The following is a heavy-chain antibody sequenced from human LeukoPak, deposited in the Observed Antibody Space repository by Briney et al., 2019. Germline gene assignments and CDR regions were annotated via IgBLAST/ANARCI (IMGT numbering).Heavy chain of an antibody. V-gene: IGHV6-1*01. CDR2: TYYRSKWYN. D-gene: IGHD3-10*01. Sequence: SQTLSLTCAISGDSVSSNSAGWNWIRQSPSRGLEWLGRTYYRSKWYNDFAPSVRNRITINPDTSKNQFSLHLNSVTPEDTAVYYCARARLHHNYGSGTSFDYWGQGTLVTVSS. J-gene: IGHJ4*02. CDR3: ARARLHHNYGSGTSFDY. CDR1: GDSVSSNSAG.